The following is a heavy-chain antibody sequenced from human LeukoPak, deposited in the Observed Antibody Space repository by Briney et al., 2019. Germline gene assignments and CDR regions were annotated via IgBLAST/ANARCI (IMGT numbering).Heavy chain of an antibody. V-gene: IGHV4-38-2*02. Sequence: PSETLSLTCTVSGYSISSGYYWGWIRQPPGKGLEWIGSIYHSGSTYYNPSLKSRVTISVDTSKNQFSLKLSSVTAADTAVYYCARGREADFDYWGQGTLVTVSS. CDR3: ARGREADFDY. CDR2: IYHSGST. J-gene: IGHJ4*02. CDR1: GYSISSGYY.